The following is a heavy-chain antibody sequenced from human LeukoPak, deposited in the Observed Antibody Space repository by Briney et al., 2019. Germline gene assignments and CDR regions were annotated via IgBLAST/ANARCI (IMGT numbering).Heavy chain of an antibody. V-gene: IGHV2-5*02. D-gene: IGHD3-10*01. CDR2: IYWDDDK. Sequence: GSGPTLVKPTQTLTLTCTFSGFSLNTNGAGVAWIRQPPGKALEWLALIYWDDDKRYSPSLKTRLTITKDTSKNQVVLTMTNMDPVDTGTYYCAHLHGSGPNDYWGQGTLVTVSS. CDR1: GFSLNTNGAG. CDR3: AHLHGSGPNDY. J-gene: IGHJ4*02.